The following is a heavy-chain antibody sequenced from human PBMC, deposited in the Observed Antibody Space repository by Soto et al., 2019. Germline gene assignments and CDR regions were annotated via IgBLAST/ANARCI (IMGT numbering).Heavy chain of an antibody. CDR1: GYTFTNYG. CDR3: AREKGYDSSGYYSY. CDR2: ISAYNGNT. D-gene: IGHD3-22*01. V-gene: IGHV1-18*01. J-gene: IGHJ4*02. Sequence: ASVKVSCKASGYTFTNYGISWVRQAPGQGLEWMGWISAYNGNTNYAQKLQGRVTMTTDTSTSTAYMELRSLRSDDTAVYYCAREKGYDSSGYYSYWGQGTLVTVSS.